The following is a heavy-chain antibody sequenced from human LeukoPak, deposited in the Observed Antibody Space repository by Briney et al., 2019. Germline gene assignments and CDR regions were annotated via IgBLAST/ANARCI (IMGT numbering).Heavy chain of an antibody. V-gene: IGHV4-59*01. CDR2: IYYSGST. CDR1: GFTFSSYE. D-gene: IGHD3-22*01. J-gene: IGHJ4*02. CDR3: ARVIRAYYYDSSGYSTTREIDY. Sequence: GSLRLSCAASGFTFSSYEMNWVRQAPGKGLEWIGYIYYSGSTNYNPSLKSRVTISVDTSKNQFSLKLSSVTAADTAVYYCARVIRAYYYDSSGYSTTREIDYWGQGTLVTVSS.